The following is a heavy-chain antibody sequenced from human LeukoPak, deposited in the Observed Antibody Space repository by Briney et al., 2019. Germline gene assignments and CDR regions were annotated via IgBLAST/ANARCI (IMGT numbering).Heavy chain of an antibody. CDR2: INSDGSST. CDR1: GFTFNTYW. CDR3: TKGGTVGFDS. V-gene: IGHV3-74*01. Sequence: GGSLRLSCAASGFTFNTYWMHWVRQSQGKGLVWVSRINSDGSSTTYADSVKGRFTISRDNAKNTVYLQMNSLRDEDTAVYYCTKGGTVGFDSWGQGAVVTVSS. J-gene: IGHJ4*02. D-gene: IGHD1-1*01.